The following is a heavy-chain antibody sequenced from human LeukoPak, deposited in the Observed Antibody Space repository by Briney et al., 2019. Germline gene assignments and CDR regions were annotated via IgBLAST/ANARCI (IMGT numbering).Heavy chain of an antibody. CDR1: GYTFTGYY. D-gene: IGHD3-22*01. CDR2: INPNSGGT. V-gene: IGHV1-2*02. J-gene: IGHJ4*02. CDR3: ARGPYYYDSSGYDPRQYYFDY. Sequence: ASVKVSCEASGYTFTGYYMHWVRQAPGQGLEWMGWINPNSGGTNYAQKFQGRVTMTRDTSISTAYMELSRLRSDDTAVYYCARGPYYYDSSGYDPRQYYFDYWGQGTLVTVSS.